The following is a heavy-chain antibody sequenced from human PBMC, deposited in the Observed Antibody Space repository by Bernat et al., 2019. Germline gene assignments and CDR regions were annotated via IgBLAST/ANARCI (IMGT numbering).Heavy chain of an antibody. CDR2: ISYDGSNK. CDR1: GFTFSSYG. Sequence: QVQLVESGGGVVQPGRSLRLSCAASGFTFSSYGMHWVRQAPGNGLEWVAVISYDGSNKYYADSVKGRFTISRDNSKNTLYLQMNSLRAEDTAVYYCAKDTIFGVVKNYYGMDVWGQGTTVTVSS. J-gene: IGHJ6*02. CDR3: AKDTIFGVVKNYYGMDV. V-gene: IGHV3-30*18. D-gene: IGHD3-3*01.